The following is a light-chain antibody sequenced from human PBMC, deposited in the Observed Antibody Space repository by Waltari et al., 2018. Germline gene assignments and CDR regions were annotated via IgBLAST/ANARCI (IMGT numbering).Light chain of an antibody. J-gene: IGKJ1*01. CDR3: QQSYSTPRT. Sequence: DIQMTQSPSSLSASVGDRVTITCRASQSISSYLNWYQQKPGKAPKLLIYAASSLQSGVPPRFRGSGSGTDFTLTISSLQPEDFATYYCQQSYSTPRTFGQGTKVEIK. CDR1: QSISSY. CDR2: AAS. V-gene: IGKV1-39*01.